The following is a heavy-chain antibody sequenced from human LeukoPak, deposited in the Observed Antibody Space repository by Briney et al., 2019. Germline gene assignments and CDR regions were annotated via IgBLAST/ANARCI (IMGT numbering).Heavy chain of an antibody. V-gene: IGHV1-69*05. CDR2: IIPIFGTA. Sequence: GSSVKVSCKASGGTFSSYAISWVRQAPGQGLEWMGGIIPIFGTANYAQKFQGRVTMTRDTSISTAYMELSRLRSDDTAVYYCARDSGNDSSGYYFDYWGQGTLVTVSS. CDR1: GGTFSSYA. D-gene: IGHD3-22*01. J-gene: IGHJ4*02. CDR3: ARDSGNDSSGYYFDY.